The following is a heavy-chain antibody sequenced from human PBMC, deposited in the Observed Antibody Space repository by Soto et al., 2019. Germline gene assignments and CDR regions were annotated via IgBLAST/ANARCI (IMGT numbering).Heavy chain of an antibody. CDR3: AKTDKVNSDRGGWANRFKY. V-gene: IGHV3-23*01. CDR2: IRFSVSDT. J-gene: IGHJ4*02. D-gene: IGHD6-19*01. CDR1: GFTFSNYV. Sequence: EVQLLESGGGLVQPGGSLRLSCAASGFTFSNYVMTWLRQAPGKRLECVSSIRFSVSDTFYADSVKGRFTVSRDNSKNPRFLQMNSLRAEDTAVYYCAKTDKVNSDRGGWANRFKYCGQGTLVTVSS.